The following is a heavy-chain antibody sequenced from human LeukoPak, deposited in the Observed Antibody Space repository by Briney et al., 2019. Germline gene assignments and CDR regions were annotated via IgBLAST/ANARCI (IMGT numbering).Heavy chain of an antibody. Sequence: SETLSLTCTVSGGSISSNNYYWGWIRQPPGKGLKWFGSIDYSGSTNYNPSLKSRVTISVDTSKNQFSLKVTSVTAADTAVYYCAKIGGYMVRGVENWFDPWGQGTLVTVSS. J-gene: IGHJ5*02. CDR2: IDYSGST. D-gene: IGHD3-10*01. CDR1: GGSISSNNYY. CDR3: AKIGGYMVRGVENWFDP. V-gene: IGHV4-39*01.